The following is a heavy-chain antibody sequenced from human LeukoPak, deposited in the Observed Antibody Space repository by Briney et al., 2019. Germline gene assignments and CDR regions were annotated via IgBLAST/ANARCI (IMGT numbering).Heavy chain of an antibody. Sequence: GGPLRLSCAASGFTFSSYSMNWVRQAPGKGLEWVSSVSSSSSYTYYADSVKGRFTISRDNAKNSLYLQMNSLRAEDTAVYYCARADRDTAMIDYWGQGTLVTVSS. CDR2: VSSSSSYT. CDR1: GFTFSSYS. J-gene: IGHJ4*02. V-gene: IGHV3-21*01. CDR3: ARADRDTAMIDY. D-gene: IGHD5-18*01.